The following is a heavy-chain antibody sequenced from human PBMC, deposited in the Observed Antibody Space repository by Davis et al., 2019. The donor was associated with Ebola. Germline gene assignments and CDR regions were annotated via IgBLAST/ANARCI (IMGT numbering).Heavy chain of an antibody. V-gene: IGHV3-7*01. D-gene: IGHD3-16*02. CDR2: IKQDGSEK. CDR3: ASAFYDYIWGSYRY. CDR1: GFTFSSYW. J-gene: IGHJ4*02. Sequence: GGSLRLSCAASGFTFSSYWMSWVRQAPGKGLEWVANIKQDGSEKYYVDSVKGRFTISRDNAKNSLYLQMNSLRAEDTAVYYCASAFYDYIWGSYRYWGQGTLVTVSS.